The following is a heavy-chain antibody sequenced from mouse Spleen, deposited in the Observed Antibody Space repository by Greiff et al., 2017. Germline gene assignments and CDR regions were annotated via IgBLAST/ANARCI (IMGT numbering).Heavy chain of an antibody. CDR1: GYSFTGYY. J-gene: IGHJ1*01. Sequence: VQLKQSGPELVKPGASVKISCKASGYSFTGYYMNWVKQSPEKSLEWIGEINPSTGGTTYNQKFKAKATLTVDKSSSTAYMQLKSLTSEDSAVYYCAFSNDYDPYWYFDVWGAGTTVTVSS. D-gene: IGHD2-4*01. CDR3: AFSNDYDPYWYFDV. CDR2: INPSTGGT. V-gene: IGHV1-42*01.